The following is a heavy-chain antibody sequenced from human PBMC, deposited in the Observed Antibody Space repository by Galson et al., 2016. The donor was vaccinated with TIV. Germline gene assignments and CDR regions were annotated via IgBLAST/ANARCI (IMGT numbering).Heavy chain of an antibody. CDR1: GGIFRRHA. J-gene: IGHJ5*02. V-gene: IGHV1-69*13. D-gene: IGHD5-12*01. Sequence: SVKVSCKVSGGIFRRHAISWVRQAPGQELEWMGGIIAIFGTTDYAQKFQGRFTITADESTSTVYMELSSLRSEDTAVFYCAKGTGYALRKNYFDQWGQGTLVTVSS. CDR2: IIAIFGTT. CDR3: AKGTGYALRKNYFDQ.